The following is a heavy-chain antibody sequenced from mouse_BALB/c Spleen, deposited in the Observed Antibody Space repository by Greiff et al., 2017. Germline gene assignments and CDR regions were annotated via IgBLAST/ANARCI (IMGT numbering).Heavy chain of an antibody. Sequence: VQLQQSGAELVRPGSSVKISCKASGYAFSSYWMNWVKQRPGQGLEWIGQIYPGDGDTNYNGKFKGKATLTADKSSSTAYMQLSSLTSEDSAVYFCARSDGYLYYFDYWGQGTTLTASS. CDR1: GYAFSSYW. J-gene: IGHJ2*01. V-gene: IGHV1-80*01. D-gene: IGHD2-3*01. CDR2: IYPGDGDT. CDR3: ARSDGYLYYFDY.